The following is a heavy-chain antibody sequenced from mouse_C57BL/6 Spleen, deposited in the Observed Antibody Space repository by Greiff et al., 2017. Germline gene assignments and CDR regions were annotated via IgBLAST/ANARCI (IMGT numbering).Heavy chain of an antibody. Sequence: QVQLQQPGAELVKPGASVKLSCKASGYTFTSYWMHWVKQRPGQGLEWIGMIHPNSGSTNYNEKFKSKATLTVDKSSSTAYMQRSSLTSEDSAVYYGARGGILYYFDYWGQGTTLTVSS. J-gene: IGHJ2*01. V-gene: IGHV1-64*01. CDR3: ARGGILYYFDY. CDR1: GYTFTSYW. CDR2: IHPNSGST. D-gene: IGHD6-1*01.